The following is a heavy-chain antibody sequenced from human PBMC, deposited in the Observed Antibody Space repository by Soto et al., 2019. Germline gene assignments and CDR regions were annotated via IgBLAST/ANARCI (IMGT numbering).Heavy chain of an antibody. J-gene: IGHJ6*02. V-gene: IGHV3-23*01. D-gene: IGHD3-22*01. CDR1: GFTFSSYA. CDR2: ISGSGGST. CDR3: AKSIDSSGYYYGREGSSGMDV. Sequence: GGSLRLSCVASGFTFSSYAMSWVRQAPGKGLEWVSAISGSGGSTYYADSVKGRFTISRDKSKNTLYLQMNSLRAEDTAVYYCAKSIDSSGYYYGREGSSGMDVWGQGTTVTVSS.